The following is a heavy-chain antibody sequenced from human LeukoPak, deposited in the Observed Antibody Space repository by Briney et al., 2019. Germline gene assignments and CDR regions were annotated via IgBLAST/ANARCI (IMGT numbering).Heavy chain of an antibody. Sequence: GRSLRLSCAASGFTFSTCTIHWVRQAPGKGLEWVAVISYDGSSDYYADSVKGRFTISRDDSKNTLYLQMNSLRAEDTAVYYCARASRWLQVGFDYWGQGTPVTVSS. CDR3: ARASRWLQVGFDY. CDR2: ISYDGSSD. CDR1: GFTFSTCT. D-gene: IGHD5-24*01. V-gene: IGHV3-30-3*01. J-gene: IGHJ4*02.